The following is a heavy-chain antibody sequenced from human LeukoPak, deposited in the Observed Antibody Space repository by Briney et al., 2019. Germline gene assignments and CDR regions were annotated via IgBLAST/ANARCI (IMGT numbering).Heavy chain of an antibody. J-gene: IGHJ4*02. CDR1: GFTFSSYA. Sequence: GGSLRLSCAASGFTFSSYAMSWVRQAPGKGLEWVSTISDIGGSTYYAHSVKGRVTISRDNSRNTLYLQMNSLRAEDTAVYYCAKSLCSSGWYVDSWGQGTLVTVSS. CDR2: ISDIGGST. CDR3: AKSLCSSGWYVDS. V-gene: IGHV3-23*01. D-gene: IGHD6-19*01.